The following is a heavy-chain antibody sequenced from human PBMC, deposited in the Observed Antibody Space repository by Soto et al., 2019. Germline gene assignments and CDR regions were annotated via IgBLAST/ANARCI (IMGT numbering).Heavy chain of an antibody. J-gene: IGHJ5*02. Sequence: QVQLVQSGAEVKSPGASVMVSCRATGYTFKNYDINWVRQATGKGLEWMGRMNPNSGNTGYAQKFQGRVTMTRNTSLITAYLELSSLRSEDTAVYYCARAPVYGGNGWLDPWGQGTLVTVSS. CDR2: MNPNSGNT. CDR1: GYTFKNYD. D-gene: IGHD2-15*01. V-gene: IGHV1-8*01. CDR3: ARAPVYGGNGWLDP.